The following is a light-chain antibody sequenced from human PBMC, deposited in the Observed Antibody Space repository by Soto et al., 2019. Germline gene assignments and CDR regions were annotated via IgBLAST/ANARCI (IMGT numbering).Light chain of an antibody. CDR2: GAS. CDR3: QQYGSSPYT. CDR1: QSVRSSF. Sequence: EIVLTQSPGTLSLSPGERATLSCRASQSVRSSFLAWYQQKPGQAPRLLFYGASTRATGIPDRFSGSGSGTDFTLTIRRLEPEDFAVYYCQQYGSSPYTFGQGTNLEIK. V-gene: IGKV3-20*01. J-gene: IGKJ2*01.